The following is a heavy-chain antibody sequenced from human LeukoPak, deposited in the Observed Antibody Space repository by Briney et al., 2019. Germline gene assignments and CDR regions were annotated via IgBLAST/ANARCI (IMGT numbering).Heavy chain of an antibody. CDR1: GYSFTSYW. V-gene: IGHV5-51*01. CDR2: IYPGDSDT. D-gene: IGHD3-22*01. Sequence: GESLKISCKGSGYSFTSYWIGWVRQMPGKGLEWMGIIYPGDSDTRYSPSFQGQVTISADKSIRNAYLQWSSLKASDTAMYYCGRLSYYDSRGSQPYYFDYWGQGTLVTVSS. J-gene: IGHJ4*02. CDR3: GRLSYYDSRGSQPYYFDY.